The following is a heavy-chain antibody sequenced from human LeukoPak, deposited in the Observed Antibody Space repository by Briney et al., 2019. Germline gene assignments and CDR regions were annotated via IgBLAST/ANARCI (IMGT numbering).Heavy chain of an antibody. CDR1: GYTFTSYG. Sequence: ASVKVSCKASGYTFTSYGISWVRQAPGQGLEWMGWISAYNGNTNCAQKLQGRVTMTTDTSTSTAYMELRSLRSDDTAVYYCARDGCSSTSCYEYPNWFDPWGQGTLVTVSS. CDR3: ARDGCSSTSCYEYPNWFDP. CDR2: ISAYNGNT. V-gene: IGHV1-18*01. J-gene: IGHJ5*02. D-gene: IGHD2-2*01.